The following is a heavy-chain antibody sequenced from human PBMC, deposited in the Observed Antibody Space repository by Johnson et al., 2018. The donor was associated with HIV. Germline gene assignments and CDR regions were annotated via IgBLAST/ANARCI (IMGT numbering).Heavy chain of an antibody. CDR1: GFTFDDYA. D-gene: IGHD3-22*01. CDR3: ARDLPRYYYDSSGWSPGAFDI. CDR2: MNWNGGST. J-gene: IGHJ3*02. Sequence: VQLVESGGGVVQPGGSLRLSCAASGFTFDDYAMHWVRQAPGKGLEWVSGMNWNGGSTGYADSVKGRFTISRDNAKNTRCLQMNSLRVEDTAMYYCARDLPRYYYDSSGWSPGAFDIWGQGTVVTVSS. V-gene: IGHV3-20*04.